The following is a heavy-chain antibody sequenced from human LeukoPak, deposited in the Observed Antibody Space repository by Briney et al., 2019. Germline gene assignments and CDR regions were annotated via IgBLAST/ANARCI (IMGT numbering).Heavy chain of an antibody. D-gene: IGHD3-10*01. Sequence: PGRSLRLSCAASGFTFSSYGMHWVRQAPGKGLEWVAVISYDGSNKYYADSVKGRFTISRDNSENTVYLQMNSLRAEDTAVYYCAKEGYYGAGSFPDYWGQGTLVTVSS. CDR3: AKEGYYGAGSFPDY. V-gene: IGHV3-30*18. J-gene: IGHJ4*02. CDR2: ISYDGSNK. CDR1: GFTFSSYG.